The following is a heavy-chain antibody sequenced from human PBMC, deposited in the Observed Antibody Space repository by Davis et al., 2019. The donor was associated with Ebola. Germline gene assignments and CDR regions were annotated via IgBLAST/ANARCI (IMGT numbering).Heavy chain of an antibody. CDR2: ISYDGNKQ. CDR1: GFTFSDYG. J-gene: IGHJ6*04. V-gene: IGHV3-33*05. Sequence: GESLKISCAASGFTFSDYGMHWVRQAPGKGVEWVAGISYDGNKQYYAGSVKGRFTISRDNYKNIVFVQMNSLRAEGTAVYHCARDSYGMDVWGKGTTVTVSS. CDR3: ARDSYGMDV.